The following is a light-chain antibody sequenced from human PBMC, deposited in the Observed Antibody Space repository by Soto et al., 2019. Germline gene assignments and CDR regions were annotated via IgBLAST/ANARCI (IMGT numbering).Light chain of an antibody. V-gene: IGLV2-14*01. Sequence: QSALTQPASVSGSPGQSITISCTGTSSDVGGYNYVSWYQQHPGKAPKLMIYDVSTRPSGISNRFSGSKSGNTASLTISGFQAEDEADYYCSSYTSSSTEIFGGVTQLTVL. CDR3: SSYTSSSTEI. CDR1: SSDVGGYNY. J-gene: IGLJ2*01. CDR2: DVS.